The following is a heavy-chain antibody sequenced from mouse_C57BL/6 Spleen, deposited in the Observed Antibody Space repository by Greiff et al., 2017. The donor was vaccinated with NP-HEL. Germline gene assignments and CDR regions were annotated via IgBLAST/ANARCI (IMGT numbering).Heavy chain of an antibody. J-gene: IGHJ2*01. CDR3: SGYSYWFFDY. CDR1: GFTFTDYY. D-gene: IGHD2-12*01. CDR2: IRNKANGYTT. Sequence: EVKLMESGGGLVQPGGSLSLSCAASGFTFTDYYMSWVRQPPGKALEWLGFIRNKANGYTTEYSASVKGRFTISRDNSKSILYLQMNALRSEDSATYYCSGYSYWFFDYWGQGTTLTVSS. V-gene: IGHV7-3*01.